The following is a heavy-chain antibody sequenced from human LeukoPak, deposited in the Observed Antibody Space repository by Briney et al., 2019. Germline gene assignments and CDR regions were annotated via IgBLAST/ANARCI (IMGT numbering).Heavy chain of an antibody. V-gene: IGHV3-7*03. Sequence: GGSLRLSCAASGFTFSSDWMSWVRQAPGKGLEWVANIKQDGSEKYYVDSVKGRFTISRDNSKNTLYLQMNSLRAEDTAVCYCAKEPRWEQLHSFDIWGQGTTVTVSS. J-gene: IGHJ3*02. CDR1: GFTFSSDW. D-gene: IGHD1/OR15-1a*01. CDR3: AKEPRWEQLHSFDI. CDR2: IKQDGSEK.